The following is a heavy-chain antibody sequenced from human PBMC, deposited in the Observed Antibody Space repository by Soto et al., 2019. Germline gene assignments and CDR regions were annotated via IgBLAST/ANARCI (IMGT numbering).Heavy chain of an antibody. CDR2: IIPILDIA. J-gene: IGHJ4*02. D-gene: IGHD2-2*01. CDR3: ARDRGYCVTTTCFKPIDY. Sequence: GASVKVSCKTSGGTFSSYTITWVRQAPGQGLEWIGRIIPILDIANYAQKFQGRVTITADKSTSTAYMELSSLTSEDTAVYYCARDRGYCVTTTCFKPIDYWGQGTLVTVSS. CDR1: GGTFSSYT. V-gene: IGHV1-69*04.